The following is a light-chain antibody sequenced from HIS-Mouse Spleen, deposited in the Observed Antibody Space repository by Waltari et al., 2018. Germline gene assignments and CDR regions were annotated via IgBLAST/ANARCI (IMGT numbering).Light chain of an antibody. Sequence: QYALTQPPSASGSPGQSVTISCTGTSSDVGGYNYVPWYQQHPGKAPKLMIYEVSKRPSGVPDRFSGSKSGNTASLTVSGLQAEDEADYYCSSYAGSNNLGVFGTGTKVTVL. V-gene: IGLV2-8*01. CDR2: EVS. J-gene: IGLJ1*01. CDR1: SSDVGGYNY. CDR3: SSYAGSNNLGV.